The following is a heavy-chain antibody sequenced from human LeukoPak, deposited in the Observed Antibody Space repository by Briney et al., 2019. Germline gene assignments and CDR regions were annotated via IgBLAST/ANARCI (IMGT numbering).Heavy chain of an antibody. D-gene: IGHD1-14*01. CDR2: INAVNGNT. V-gene: IGHV1-3*01. CDR3: ARATTDYYYYYGMDV. J-gene: IGHJ6*02. CDR1: GYTFTSYG. Sequence: ASVKVSCKASGYTFTSYGIHWVRQAPGQGLEWMGWINAVNGNTKYPQKFQDRVTVTRDTSAYTAYMELNSLRSEDTAVYYCARATTDYYYYYGMDVWGQGTTVTVSS.